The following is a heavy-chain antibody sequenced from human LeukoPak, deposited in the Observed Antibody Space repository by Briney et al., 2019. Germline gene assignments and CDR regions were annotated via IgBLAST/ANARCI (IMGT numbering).Heavy chain of an antibody. CDR2: INPNSGGT. Sequence: ASVKVSCKASGYTFTGYYMHWVRQAPGQGLEWMVWINPNSGGTNYAQKFQGRVTMTRDTSISTAYMELSRLRSDDTAVYYCARDRELGWFHYYYGMDVWGQGTTVTVSS. D-gene: IGHD7-27*01. CDR3: ARDRELGWFHYYYGMDV. CDR1: GYTFTGYY. V-gene: IGHV1-2*02. J-gene: IGHJ6*02.